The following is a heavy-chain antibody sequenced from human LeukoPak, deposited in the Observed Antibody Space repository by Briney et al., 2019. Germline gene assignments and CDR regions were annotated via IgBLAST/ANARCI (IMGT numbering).Heavy chain of an antibody. CDR2: IGAGGENT. Sequence: GESLRLSCAASGFTFPSYAMSWVRQAPGKGLEWVSGIGAGGENTDYADSVKGRFTISRDNSKDTLYLQVNSLRAEDTAAYYCAKNEGSSSARRFDYWGQGTLVPVSS. D-gene: IGHD6-19*01. J-gene: IGHJ4*02. CDR3: AKNEGSSSARRFDY. CDR1: GFTFPSYA. V-gene: IGHV3-23*01.